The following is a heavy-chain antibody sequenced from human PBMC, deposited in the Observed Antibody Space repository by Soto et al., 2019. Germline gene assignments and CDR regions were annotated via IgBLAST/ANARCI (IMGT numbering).Heavy chain of an antibody. Sequence: SETLSLTCTVSGGSINSRSYYWGWIRQSPGKGLEWIGSIYYSRSTYYNRSLKSRVAMSVHTSKNQFSLKLRSVSPADTAVYYCARQRTSVVTQAYLEDWGQGSLVPVSS. J-gene: IGHJ4*02. D-gene: IGHD2-21*02. CDR1: GGSINSRSYY. CDR2: IYYSRST. CDR3: ARQRTSVVTQAYLED. V-gene: IGHV4-39*01.